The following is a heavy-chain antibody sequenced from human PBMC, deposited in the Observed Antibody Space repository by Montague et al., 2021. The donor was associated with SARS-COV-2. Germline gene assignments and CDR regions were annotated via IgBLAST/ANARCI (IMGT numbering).Heavy chain of an antibody. Sequence: SETLSLTCTVSGASINSRYSSSIRQPPGKGLALIGYYKIWSTKYNPSLKSRVTISVDTSKNPFSVGGTSVTAADTAVYYCARQGGSNYGWFDPWGQGTLVTVSS. CDR3: ARQGGSNYGWFDP. V-gene: IGHV4-59*08. CDR2: YKIWST. CDR1: GASINSRY. J-gene: IGHJ5*02. D-gene: IGHD1-26*01.